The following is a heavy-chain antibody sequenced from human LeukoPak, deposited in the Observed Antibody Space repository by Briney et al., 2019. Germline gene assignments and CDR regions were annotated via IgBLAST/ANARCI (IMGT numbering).Heavy chain of an antibody. D-gene: IGHD5-18*01. CDR2: ISSSGTSL. J-gene: IGHJ4*02. Sequence: PGGTLRLSCAASGFTFNSYDMNWVRHPPGKGQEWVSYISSSGTSLYYADSSKGRFTISRDNAKNSLYLQMNSLRAEDTAVYYCARIRGSKYGYSFDYWGQGTLVTVSS. CDR3: ARIRGSKYGYSFDY. V-gene: IGHV3-48*03. CDR1: GFTFNSYD.